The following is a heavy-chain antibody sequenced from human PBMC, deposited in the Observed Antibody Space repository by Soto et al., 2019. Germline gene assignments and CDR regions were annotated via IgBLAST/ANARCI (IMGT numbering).Heavy chain of an antibody. V-gene: IGHV4-59*01. D-gene: IGHD5-12*01. CDR3: ARGKEMATIRSPYYFDY. J-gene: IGHJ4*02. Sequence: SETLSLTCTVSGGSISSYYWSWIRQPPGKGLEWIGYIYYSGSTNYNPSLKSRVTISVDTSKNQFSLKLSSVTAAGTAVYYCARGKEMATIRSPYYFDYWGQGTLVTVSS. CDR2: IYYSGST. CDR1: GGSISSYY.